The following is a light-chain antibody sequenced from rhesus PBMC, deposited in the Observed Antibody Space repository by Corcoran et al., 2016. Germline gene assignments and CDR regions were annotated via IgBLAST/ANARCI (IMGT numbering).Light chain of an antibody. Sequence: DIQMTQSPSSLSASVGDSVTITCRASQGISSYLNWFQQKPGKAPKLLIYDASSLESGVPSRFSGSGSGTDFTLTISNLQPEDFEAYYCLQYNSYPFSFGQGAKVEVK. CDR3: LQYNSYPFS. V-gene: IGKV1-28*02. CDR2: DAS. CDR1: QGISSY. J-gene: IGKJ2*01.